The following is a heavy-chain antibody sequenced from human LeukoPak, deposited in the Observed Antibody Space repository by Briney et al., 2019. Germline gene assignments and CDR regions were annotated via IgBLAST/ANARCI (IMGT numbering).Heavy chain of an antibody. Sequence: GASLTLSCAPSGYPLCVYYVSWIPRAPEGGRECVSYIISSGSTIYYAHSVKGRFTNSRDNATNSLYMQMNSLRAKGTGVYYCAREAHNRNDVRFDPWGQGTLVTVSS. V-gene: IGHV3-11*01. CDR2: IISSGSTI. CDR3: AREAHNRNDVRFDP. D-gene: IGHD1-20*01. J-gene: IGHJ5*02. CDR1: GYPLCVYY.